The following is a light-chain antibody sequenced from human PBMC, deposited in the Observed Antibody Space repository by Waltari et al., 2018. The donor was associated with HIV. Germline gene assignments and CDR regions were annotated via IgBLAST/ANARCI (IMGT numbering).Light chain of an antibody. CDR2: DVT. CDR1: TRDIGGYNY. CDR3: NSYAGSSKSYV. J-gene: IGLJ1*01. Sequence: QSALTQPPSASGSPGQSVTISCTGTTRDIGGYNYLSWYQQHPGEAPRLIIYDVTKRPSGVPDRFSGSKSGNTASLTVSGLQAEDEAEYYCNSYAGSSKSYVFGTGTKVTVL. V-gene: IGLV2-8*01.